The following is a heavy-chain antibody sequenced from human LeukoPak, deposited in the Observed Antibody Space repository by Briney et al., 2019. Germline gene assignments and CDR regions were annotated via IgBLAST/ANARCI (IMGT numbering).Heavy chain of an antibody. J-gene: IGHJ4*02. D-gene: IGHD2-15*01. CDR2: DSVYGGGP. CDR1: GFTFSSYG. Sequence: SGGSLSLSCAASGFTFSSYGMSWIRQAPGKGLEWVSADSVYGGGPYYADSVKGRFTMSRDNSKSTLYLQMDSLRVEDTAVYYCAKEDVGAAPDHWGQGTLVTVSS. V-gene: IGHV3-23*01. CDR3: AKEDVGAAPDH.